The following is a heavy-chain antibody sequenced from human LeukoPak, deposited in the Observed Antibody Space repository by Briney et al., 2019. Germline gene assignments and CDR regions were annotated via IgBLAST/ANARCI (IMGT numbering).Heavy chain of an antibody. Sequence: PSETLSLTCSVSGGYIRSYYWSWIRQPPGKGLEWIGYIYYSGSTDYNPSLKSQVTISVDTSKNQFSLKLTSVTAADTAVYYCARPRDGGHFDNWGQGTLVTVSS. CDR3: ARPRDGGHFDN. D-gene: IGHD3-16*01. CDR2: IYYSGST. V-gene: IGHV4-59*01. CDR1: GGYIRSYY. J-gene: IGHJ4*02.